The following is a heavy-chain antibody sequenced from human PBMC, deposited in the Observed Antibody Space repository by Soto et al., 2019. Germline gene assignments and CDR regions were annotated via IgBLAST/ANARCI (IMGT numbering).Heavy chain of an antibody. Sequence: QVQLVESGGGVVQPGRSLRLSCAASGFTFSSYAMHWVRQAPGKGLEWVAVISYDGSNKYYADSVKGRFTISRDNSKNTLYLQMNSLRAEDTAVYYCARGPYFDWHFEYWGRGTLVTVSS. V-gene: IGHV3-30-3*01. CDR3: ARGPYFDWHFEY. CDR2: ISYDGSNK. D-gene: IGHD3-9*01. J-gene: IGHJ4*02. CDR1: GFTFSSYA.